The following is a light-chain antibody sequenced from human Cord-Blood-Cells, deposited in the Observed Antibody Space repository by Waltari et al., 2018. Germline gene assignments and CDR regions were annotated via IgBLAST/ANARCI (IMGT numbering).Light chain of an antibody. CDR3: QQRSNWPPWT. CDR1: QSVSSY. CDR2: DAS. J-gene: IGKJ1*01. Sequence: ELVLTQSPATLSLSPGERATLSCRASQSVSSYFAWYQQKPGQAPRLLIYDASNRATGIPARFSGSVSGTDFTLTISSLEPEDFAVYYCQQRSNWPPWTFGQGTKVEIK. V-gene: IGKV3-11*01.